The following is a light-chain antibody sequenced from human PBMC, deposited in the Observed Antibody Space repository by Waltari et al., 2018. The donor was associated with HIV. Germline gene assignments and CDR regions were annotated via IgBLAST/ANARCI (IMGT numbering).Light chain of an antibody. CDR1: SSDVGGYNY. Sequence: QSALTQPRSVSGSPGQSVTISCTGTSSDVGGYNYVSWYQHHPNKGPKLLMYGVTKRPSGVPDRFSGYTSGNTASLTISGLQAEEEADYYCCSYADTYFVVFGGRTTLTVL. V-gene: IGLV2-11*01. CDR2: GVT. CDR3: CSYADTYFVV. J-gene: IGLJ2*01.